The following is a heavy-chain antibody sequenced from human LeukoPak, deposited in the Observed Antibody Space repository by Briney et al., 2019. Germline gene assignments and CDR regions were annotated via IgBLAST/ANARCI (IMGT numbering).Heavy chain of an antibody. CDR3: VTEAYFAFDI. CDR2: ISAYNGST. D-gene: IGHD2/OR15-2a*01. Sequence: GSVKGSWQASGYTFSSYGISWGGQAPGQGLEWMGWISAYNGSTNYAQKLQGRVTMATDTSTSTAYMELRSLRSDDTAVYYCVTEAYFAFDIWGQGTMVTVSS. J-gene: IGHJ3*02. V-gene: IGHV1-18*01. CDR1: GYTFSSYG.